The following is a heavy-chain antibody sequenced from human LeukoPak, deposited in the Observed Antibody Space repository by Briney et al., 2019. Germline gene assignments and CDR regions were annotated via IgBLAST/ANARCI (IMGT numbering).Heavy chain of an antibody. D-gene: IGHD3-10*01. CDR2: IIPIFGTA. CDR3: ARSHYYGSGSYLRFDP. CDR1: GYTFTSYD. J-gene: IGHJ5*02. V-gene: IGHV1-69*13. Sequence: ASVKVSCKASGYTFTSYDINWVRQATGQGLEWMGGIIPIFGTANYAQKFQGRVTITADESTSTAYMELSSLRSEDTAVYYCARSHYYGSGSYLRFDPWGQGTLVTVSS.